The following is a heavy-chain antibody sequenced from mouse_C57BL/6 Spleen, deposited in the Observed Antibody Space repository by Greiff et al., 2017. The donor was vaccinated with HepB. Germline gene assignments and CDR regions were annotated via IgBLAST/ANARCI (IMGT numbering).Heavy chain of an antibody. J-gene: IGHJ3*01. CDR2: IYPGNSDT. V-gene: IGHV1-5*01. Sequence: EVQLQQSGTVLARPGASVKMSCKTSGYTFTSYWMHWVKQRPGQGLEWIGAIYPGNSDTSYNQQFKGKAKLTAVTSASTAYMELRSLTKEDSAVYYCTRSLYYDYAWFAYWGQGTLVTVSA. D-gene: IGHD2-4*01. CDR3: TRSLYYDYAWFAY. CDR1: GYTFTSYW.